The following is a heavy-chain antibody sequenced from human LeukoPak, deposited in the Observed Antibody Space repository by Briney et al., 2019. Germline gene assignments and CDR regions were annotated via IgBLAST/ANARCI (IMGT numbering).Heavy chain of an antibody. CDR3: ARDLQGSTENYYYYYMDV. CDR1: GFTFSDYY. J-gene: IGHJ6*03. V-gene: IGHV3-11*01. D-gene: IGHD3-10*01. CDR2: ISSSGSTI. Sequence: GGSLRLSCAASGFTFSDYYMSWIRQAPGKGLEWVSYISSSGSTIYYADSVKGRFTISRDNAKNSLYLQMNSLRAEDTAVYYCARDLQGSTENYYYYYMDVWGKGTTVTVSS.